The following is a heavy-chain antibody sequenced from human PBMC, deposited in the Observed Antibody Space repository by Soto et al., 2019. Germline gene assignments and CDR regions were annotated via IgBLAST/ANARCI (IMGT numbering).Heavy chain of an antibody. J-gene: IGHJ4*02. CDR3: AESSSSGLPLDY. V-gene: IGHV3-23*01. CDR2: ISGSGGST. D-gene: IGHD6-19*01. CDR1: GFTFSSYT. Sequence: EVQLLESGGGLVQPGGSLRLSCAASGFTFSSYTMSWVRQAPGKGLEWVSAISGSGGSTYYADSVKGRFTISRDNPKNTLYLQMNSLRAEDTAVYYCAESSSSGLPLDYWGQGTLVTVSS.